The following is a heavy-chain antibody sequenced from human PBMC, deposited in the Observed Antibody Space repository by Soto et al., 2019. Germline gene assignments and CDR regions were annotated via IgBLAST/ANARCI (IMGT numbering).Heavy chain of an antibody. CDR3: ASANDFWSGYPSRSDYYGMDV. J-gene: IGHJ6*02. CDR2: IYHSGST. CDR1: GGSISSGGYS. Sequence: QLQLQESGSGLVKPSQTLSLTCAVSGGSISSGGYSWSWIRQPPGKGLEGIGYIYHSGSTYYNPSLKSRVTISVDRSKNQVSLKLSSVTAADTAVYYCASANDFWSGYPSRSDYYGMDVWGQGTTVTVSS. V-gene: IGHV4-30-2*01. D-gene: IGHD3-3*01.